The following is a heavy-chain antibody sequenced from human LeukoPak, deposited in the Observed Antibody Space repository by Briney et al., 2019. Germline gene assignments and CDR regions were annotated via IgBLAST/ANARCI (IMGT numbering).Heavy chain of an antibody. J-gene: IGHJ6*03. V-gene: IGHV3-23*01. CDR1: GFTFSSYA. CDR2: ISGDGKTP. CDR3: ANPSSSSGRPYNMDV. D-gene: IGHD3-22*01. Sequence: PGGSLRLSCAASGFTFSSYAMSWVHQAPGKGLEWVSAISGDGKTPYYADSVKGRFTISRDNSQNTLYLQMSSLRAEDTAVYFCANPSSSSGRPYNMDVWGQGTAVTVSS.